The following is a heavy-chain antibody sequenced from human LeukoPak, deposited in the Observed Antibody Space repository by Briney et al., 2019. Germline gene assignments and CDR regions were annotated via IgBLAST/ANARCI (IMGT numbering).Heavy chain of an antibody. CDR1: GFTFSSYA. J-gene: IGHJ4*02. Sequence: GGSLRLSCAASGFTFSSYAMSWVRQAPGKGLEWVSAISGSGGSTYYADSVKGRFTISRDNSKNTLYLQMNSLRAEDTAVYYCARDSPTPYYYGSGSSSDYWGQGTLVTVSS. D-gene: IGHD3-10*01. V-gene: IGHV3-23*01. CDR3: ARDSPTPYYYGSGSSSDY. CDR2: ISGSGGST.